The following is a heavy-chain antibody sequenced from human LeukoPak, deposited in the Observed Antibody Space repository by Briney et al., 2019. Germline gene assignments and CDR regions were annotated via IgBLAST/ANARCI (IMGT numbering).Heavy chain of an antibody. Sequence: APVKVSCKASGYAFITFGISWVRQAPGQGLEWMGWISTFNGNTNYAQKLQGRVTMTTDTSTDTAYMELRSLRSDDTAVYYCASLSSGLVDWYFDLWGRGTLVTVSS. J-gene: IGHJ2*01. CDR1: GYAFITFG. D-gene: IGHD6-19*01. V-gene: IGHV1-18*01. CDR2: ISTFNGNT. CDR3: ASLSSGLVDWYFDL.